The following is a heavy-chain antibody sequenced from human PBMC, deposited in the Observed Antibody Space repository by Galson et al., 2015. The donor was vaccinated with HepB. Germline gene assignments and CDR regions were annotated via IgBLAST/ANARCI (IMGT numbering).Heavy chain of an antibody. V-gene: IGHV3-7*03. CDR3: AKDHGRVGATNDY. D-gene: IGHD1-26*01. CDR2: INQDGSAI. CDR1: GFTFNSYW. Sequence: SLRLSCAASGFTFNSYWMSWVRQAPGKGLEWVANINQDGSAIYYADSVKGRFTISRDNAKNSQYLQMDSLRVEDTAVYYCAKDHGRVGATNDYWGQGILVTVSS. J-gene: IGHJ4*02.